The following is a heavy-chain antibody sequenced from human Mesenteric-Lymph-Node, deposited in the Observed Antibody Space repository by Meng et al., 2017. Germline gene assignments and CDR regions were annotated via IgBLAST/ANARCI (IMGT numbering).Heavy chain of an antibody. CDR3: TKNGAYSLEY. J-gene: IGHJ4*02. CDR2: FFHSGIT. D-gene: IGHD2-15*01. Sequence: VRLQGSGPGLGKPSGTLSLPCAVSGVSISWGTWWSWVRQPPGKGLQWIGEFFHSGITNYNPSLKSRATISVDTSKNHFSLELSSVTAADTAVHYCTKNGAYSLEYWGQGALVTVSS. CDR1: GVSISWGTW. V-gene: IGHV4-4*02.